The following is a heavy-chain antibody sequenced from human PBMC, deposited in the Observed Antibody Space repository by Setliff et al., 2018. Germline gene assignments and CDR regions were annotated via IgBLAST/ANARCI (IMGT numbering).Heavy chain of an antibody. V-gene: IGHV1-3*01. J-gene: IGHJ4*02. CDR3: ARDPKLVGAPERAFDY. CDR2: INAANGNA. D-gene: IGHD1-26*01. CDR1: GYTFTTYA. Sequence: ASVKVSCKASGYTFTTYAMHWVRQAPGQGLEWMGWINAANGNAKYSQNFQGRVTMTRDTSISTAYMELSRLKYDDTAVYYCARDPKLVGAPERAFDYWGQGTQVTVSS.